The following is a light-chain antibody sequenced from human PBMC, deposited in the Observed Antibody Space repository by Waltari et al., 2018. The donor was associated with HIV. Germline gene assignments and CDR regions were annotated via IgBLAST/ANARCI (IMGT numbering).Light chain of an antibody. CDR3: QQSYGTPPYT. J-gene: IGKJ2*01. Sequence: DIQMTQSPSSLSASLGNRVTIPCRASQTISDRLNWYQQEPGKAPKLLIYAASSLQSGVPSRFSGSGSETDFTLTISSLQPEDFATYYCQQSYGTPPYTFGQGTKLEIK. CDR1: QTISDR. CDR2: AAS. V-gene: IGKV1-39*01.